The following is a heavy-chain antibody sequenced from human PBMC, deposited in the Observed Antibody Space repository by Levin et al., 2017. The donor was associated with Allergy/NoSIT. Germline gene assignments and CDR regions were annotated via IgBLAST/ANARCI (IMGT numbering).Heavy chain of an antibody. V-gene: IGHV1-69*02. CDR2: IIPLLDIA. Sequence: KISCKASGGTFNIYTFTWVRQAPGQGLEWMGRIIPLLDIANYAQKFQGRVAITADKSTNTAYMELSSLKSEDTAVYYCARGAISSDYWGQGTLVTVSS. D-gene: IGHD2-2*02. J-gene: IGHJ4*02. CDR1: GGTFNIYT. CDR3: ARGAISSDY.